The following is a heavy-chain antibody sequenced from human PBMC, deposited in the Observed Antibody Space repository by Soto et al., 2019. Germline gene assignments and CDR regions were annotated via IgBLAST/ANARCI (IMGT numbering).Heavy chain of an antibody. D-gene: IGHD6-19*01. CDR1: GFTFSIYA. V-gene: IGHV3-23*01. Sequence: WGALLVSCASSGFTFSIYAMSWVRQAPGKGLEWVSAISGSGGSTYYADSVKGRFTISRDNSKNTLYLQMNSLRAEDTAVYYCAKLSGSKVLDYWGQGTMVTVSS. J-gene: IGHJ4*02. CDR2: ISGSGGST. CDR3: AKLSGSKVLDY.